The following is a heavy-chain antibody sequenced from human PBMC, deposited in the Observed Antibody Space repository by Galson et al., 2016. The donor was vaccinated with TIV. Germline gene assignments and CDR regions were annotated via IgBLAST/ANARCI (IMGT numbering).Heavy chain of an antibody. CDR2: ITHNGETK. V-gene: IGHV3-30*18. J-gene: IGHJ6*02. CDR1: GFSFKTYG. D-gene: IGHD1-14*01. CDR3: AKDPTTWEPLLGYYAMDV. Sequence: SLRLSCAASGFSFKTYGLHWVRQAPGRGLEWVALITHNGETKYYADSVQGRFSISRDNSKNTLYLQMTDLRLDDTAVYHCAKDPTTWEPLLGYYAMDVWGQGTTVTVSS.